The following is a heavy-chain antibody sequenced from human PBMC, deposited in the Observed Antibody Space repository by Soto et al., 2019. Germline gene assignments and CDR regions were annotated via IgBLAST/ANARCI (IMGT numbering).Heavy chain of an antibody. CDR3: ARERRYYDSSGYRLSRCFDY. CDR1: GGTFSSYA. D-gene: IGHD3-22*01. J-gene: IGHJ4*02. CDR2: IIPIFGTA. Sequence: SVKVSCKASGGTFSSYAISWVRQAPGQGLEWMGGIIPIFGTANYAQKFQGRVTITADESTSTAYMELSSLRSEDTAVYYCARERRYYDSSGYRLSRCFDYWGQGTLVTVSS. V-gene: IGHV1-69*13.